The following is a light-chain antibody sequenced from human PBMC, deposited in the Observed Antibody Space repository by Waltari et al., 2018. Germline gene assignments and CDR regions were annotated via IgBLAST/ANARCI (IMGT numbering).Light chain of an antibody. V-gene: IGKV3-20*01. CDR3: QKYDFLPAT. CDR1: QGVGKY. CDR2: HAS. Sequence: EIVLTQCPGTLSLSPGERATLSCRASQGVGKYLAWYQQRPGQAPRLLLYHASNRATGIPDRFSGSGSGTDFSLTISRLEPEDFAVYYCQKYDFLPATFGQGTTVEIK. J-gene: IGKJ1*01.